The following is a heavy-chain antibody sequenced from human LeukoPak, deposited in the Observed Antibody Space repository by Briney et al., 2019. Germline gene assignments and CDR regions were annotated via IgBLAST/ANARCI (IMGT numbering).Heavy chain of an antibody. D-gene: IGHD4-11*01. V-gene: IGHV3-21*01. CDR2: ISRASESI. Sequence: GGSLRLSCEASGFNFNTYSMAWVRQAPGKGLEWVSIISRASESIFYADSVKGRFTISRDNSKNTLSLQMNSLRADDTAVYYCAKEMTTGGQDYWGQGTLVTVSS. J-gene: IGHJ4*02. CDR3: AKEMTTGGQDY. CDR1: GFNFNTYS.